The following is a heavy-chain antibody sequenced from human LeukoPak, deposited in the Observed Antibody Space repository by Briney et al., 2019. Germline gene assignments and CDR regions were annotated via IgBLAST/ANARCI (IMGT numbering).Heavy chain of an antibody. D-gene: IGHD6-19*01. J-gene: IGHJ6*03. Sequence: GGSLRLSCAASGFTLSSYAMSWVRQAPGKGLEWVSAISGSGGSTYYADSVKGRFTISRDNSKNTLYLQMNSLRAEDTAVYYCAKEYSSGWFYYYYYMDVWGKGTTVTVSS. CDR1: GFTLSSYA. CDR2: ISGSGGST. CDR3: AKEYSSGWFYYYYYMDV. V-gene: IGHV3-23*01.